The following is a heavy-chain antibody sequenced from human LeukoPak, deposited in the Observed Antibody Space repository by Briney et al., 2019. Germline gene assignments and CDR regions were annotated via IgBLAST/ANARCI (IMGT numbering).Heavy chain of an antibody. J-gene: IGHJ4*02. D-gene: IGHD2-2*01. Sequence: GGSLRLSCAASGFTFDDYGMSWVRQAPGKGLEWVSAISGSGGSTYYADSVKGRFTISRDNSKNTLYLQMNSLRAEDTAVYYCAKSLVVPAAMMVSYFDYWGQGTLVTVSS. CDR1: GFTFDDYG. V-gene: IGHV3-23*01. CDR3: AKSLVVPAAMMVSYFDY. CDR2: ISGSGGST.